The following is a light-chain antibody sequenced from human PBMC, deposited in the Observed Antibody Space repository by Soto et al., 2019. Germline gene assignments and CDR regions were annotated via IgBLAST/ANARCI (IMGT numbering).Light chain of an antibody. J-gene: IGKJ4*01. V-gene: IGKV1-5*01. CDR3: QQYNSYSPSLT. CDR2: DAS. CDR1: QSINSW. Sequence: DIQMTQFPSTLSASEGDRVTITCRASQSINSWLAWYQQKPGNAPNLLITDASSLQTGVPSRFSGSGSGTEFTLTISSLQPDDFATYYCQQYNSYSPSLTFGGGTKV.